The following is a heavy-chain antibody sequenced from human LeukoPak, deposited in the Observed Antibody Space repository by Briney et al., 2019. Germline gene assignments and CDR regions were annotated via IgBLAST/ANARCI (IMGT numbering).Heavy chain of an antibody. CDR3: AKARDGFGVDVIDY. Sequence: PGGSLRLSCAASGFTFNNYAMTWVRQAPGKGLEWVSAIRSSGVTTYYSDSVEGRFTISRDNSKNTLYLQMNSLRAEDTALYYCAKARDGFGVDVIDYWGQGTLVTVSS. V-gene: IGHV3-23*01. CDR1: GFTFNNYA. D-gene: IGHD3-3*01. CDR2: IRSSGVTT. J-gene: IGHJ4*02.